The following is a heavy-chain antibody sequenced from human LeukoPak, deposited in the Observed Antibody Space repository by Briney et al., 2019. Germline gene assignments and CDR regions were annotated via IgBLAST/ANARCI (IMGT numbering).Heavy chain of an antibody. V-gene: IGHV4-34*01. CDR2: INHSGST. CDR1: GGSFSGYY. CDR3: ARGGAAAGRNYYYVDV. D-gene: IGHD6-13*01. Sequence: PSETLSLTCAVYGGSFSGYYWSWIRQPPGKGLEWIGEINHSGSTNYNPSLKSRVTISVDTSKNQFSLKLSSVTAADTAVYYCARGGAAAGRNYYYVDVWGKGTTVTVSS. J-gene: IGHJ6*03.